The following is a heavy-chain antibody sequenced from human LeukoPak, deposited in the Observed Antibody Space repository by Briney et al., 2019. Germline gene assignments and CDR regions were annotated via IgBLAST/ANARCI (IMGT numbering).Heavy chain of an antibody. J-gene: IGHJ5*02. Sequence: GASVKVSCKASGYTFTSYDINWVRQATGQGLEWMGWMNPNSGNTGYAQKFQGRVTMTRNTSISTAYMELSSLRSEDTAVYYCARGPPKYCSSTGCYARGYWFDPWGQGTLVTVSS. CDR3: ARGPPKYCSSTGCYARGYWFDP. CDR1: GYTFTSYD. D-gene: IGHD2-2*01. V-gene: IGHV1-8*01. CDR2: MNPNSGNT.